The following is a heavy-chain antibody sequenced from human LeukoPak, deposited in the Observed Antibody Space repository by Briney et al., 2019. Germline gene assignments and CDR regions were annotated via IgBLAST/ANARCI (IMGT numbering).Heavy chain of an antibody. J-gene: IGHJ4*02. CDR2: IYFSGST. V-gene: IGHV4-30-4*01. CDR1: GGSISSEDYY. Sequence: SQTLSLTCTVSGGSISSEDYYWSWIRQPPGKGLEWIGYIYFSGSTYYNPSLKSRVTISVDTSKNQLSLKLSSVTAADTAVYHCARGGLTGVFDYWGQGTLVTVSS. D-gene: IGHD7-27*01. CDR3: ARGGLTGVFDY.